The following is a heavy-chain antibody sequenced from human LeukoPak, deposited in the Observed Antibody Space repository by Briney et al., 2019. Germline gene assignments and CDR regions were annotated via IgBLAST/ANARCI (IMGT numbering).Heavy chain of an antibody. CDR1: GFTFSSYW. V-gene: IGHV3-7*03. CDR2: IKQDGSEK. CDR3: AQAQYYDILTGYGPYYFDY. J-gene: IGHJ4*02. D-gene: IGHD3-9*01. Sequence: PGGSLRLSCAASGFTFSSYWMSGVRQAPGKGLEWVANIKQDGSEKYYVYSVKGRFTISRDNAKNSLYLQMNSLRAEDPALYYCAQAQYYDILTGYGPYYFDYWGQGTLVTVSS.